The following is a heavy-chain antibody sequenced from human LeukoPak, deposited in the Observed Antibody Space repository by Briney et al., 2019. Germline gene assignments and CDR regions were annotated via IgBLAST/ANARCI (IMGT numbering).Heavy chain of an antibody. J-gene: IGHJ4*02. Sequence: PSETLSLTCTVSGGSISTYYWNWIRQPPGKGLEWIGYIYHSGSTNYNPSLQSRVTISVDTSKNQFSLNLNSVTAADTAVYYCARARYSSSWACDYWGQGTLVTVSS. V-gene: IGHV4-59*01. CDR2: IYHSGST. CDR1: GGSISTYY. D-gene: IGHD6-13*01. CDR3: ARARYSSSWACDY.